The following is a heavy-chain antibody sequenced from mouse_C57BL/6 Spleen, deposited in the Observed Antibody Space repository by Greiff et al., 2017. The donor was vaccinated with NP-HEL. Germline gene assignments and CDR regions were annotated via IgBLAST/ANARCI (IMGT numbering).Heavy chain of an antibody. CDR3: ARGDGNYYFDY. D-gene: IGHD2-1*01. J-gene: IGHJ2*01. CDR2: ISDGGSYT. Sequence: EVMLVESGGGLVKPGGSLKLSCAASGFTFSSYAMSWVRQTPEKRLEWVATISDGGSYTYYPDNVKGRFTISRDNAKNNLYLQMSHLKSEDTAMYYCARGDGNYYFDYWGQGTTLTVSS. CDR1: GFTFSSYA. V-gene: IGHV5-4*03.